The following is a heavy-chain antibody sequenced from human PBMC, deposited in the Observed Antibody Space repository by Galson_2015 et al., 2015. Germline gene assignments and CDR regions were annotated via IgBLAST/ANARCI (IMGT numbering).Heavy chain of an antibody. D-gene: IGHD4-17*01. CDR2: ISGSGGST. V-gene: IGHV3-23*01. J-gene: IGHJ4*02. CDR1: GFTFSSYA. CDR3: ANFCDYVPFFDY. Sequence: SLRLSCAASGFTFSSYAMSWVRQAPGKGLEWVSAISGSGGSTYYADSVKGRFTISRDNSKNTLYLQMNSLRAEDTAVYYCANFCDYVPFFDYWGQGTLVTVSS.